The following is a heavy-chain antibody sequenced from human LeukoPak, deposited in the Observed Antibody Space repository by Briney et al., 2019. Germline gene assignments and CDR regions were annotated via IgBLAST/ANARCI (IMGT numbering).Heavy chain of an antibody. V-gene: IGHV1-18*01. CDR2: ISAYNGNT. Sequence: ASVKVSCKASGYTFNFYGISWVRQAPGQGLEWMGWISAYNGNTNYAQKVQGRVTMTTGTSTTTAYMELRSLRSDDTAVYFCARDDYGSGSFSPFLYWGQGTLVTVSS. CDR1: GYTFNFYG. J-gene: IGHJ1*01. D-gene: IGHD3-10*01. CDR3: ARDDYGSGSFSPFLY.